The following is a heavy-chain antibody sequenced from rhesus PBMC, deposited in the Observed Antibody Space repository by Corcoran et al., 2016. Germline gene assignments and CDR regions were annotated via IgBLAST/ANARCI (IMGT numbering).Heavy chain of an antibody. V-gene: IGHV4-80*01. D-gene: IGHD3-34*01. Sequence: QVQLQESGPGLVKPSETLSLTCAVSGASISRYWWSWIRQPPGKGLEWIGEINGNSGSTYYNPSLKSRVTISKDASKNQFSLKLSSVTAADTAVYYCARGGGVIIRNSYGLDSWGQGVVVTVSS. CDR1: GASISRYW. J-gene: IGHJ6*01. CDR3: ARGGGVIIRNSYGLDS. CDR2: INGNSGST.